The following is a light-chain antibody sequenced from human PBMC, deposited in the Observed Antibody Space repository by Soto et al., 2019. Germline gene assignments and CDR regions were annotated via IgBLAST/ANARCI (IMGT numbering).Light chain of an antibody. CDR2: FAS. Sequence: DNQMTQSPPSLSASVGDRVTITCRASQGINSYLAWYQQRPGKSPRLLIYFASTLQSGVPSRFSGSGSGTDFTFTISSLQPEDFATYYCQQGSSFPWTFGQGTKVDIK. V-gene: IGKV1-12*01. CDR1: QGINSY. J-gene: IGKJ1*01. CDR3: QQGSSFPWT.